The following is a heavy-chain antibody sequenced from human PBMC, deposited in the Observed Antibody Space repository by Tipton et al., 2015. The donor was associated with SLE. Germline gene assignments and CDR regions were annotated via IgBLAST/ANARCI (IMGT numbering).Heavy chain of an antibody. J-gene: IGHJ4*02. D-gene: IGHD3-22*01. CDR2: IKQDGSKK. Sequence: GSLRLSCAASGFSFSSYWMSWVRPAPGKGLEWVANIKQDGSKKYYVDSVKGRFTISRDNAKNSLYLQMDSLRAEDTAVYYCARLSTDYADRSGYGYFDHWGQGTLFTVSS. CDR1: GFSFSSYW. CDR3: ARLSTDYADRSGYGYFDH. V-gene: IGHV3-7*01.